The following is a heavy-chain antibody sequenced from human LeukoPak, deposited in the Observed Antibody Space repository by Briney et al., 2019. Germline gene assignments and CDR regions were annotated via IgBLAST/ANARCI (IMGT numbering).Heavy chain of an antibody. CDR2: IYPGDSNS. J-gene: IGHJ3*02. CDR1: GYTFSNYW. Sequence: GESLKISCKGSGYTFSNYWIGWVRQMPGKGQEWMGLIYPGDSNSRYSPSFQGQVTISADNSITTAYLQWSSLKASDTAMYYCARHDGGEVDSFDIWGQGTMVTVSS. CDR3: ARHDGGEVDSFDI. V-gene: IGHV5-51*01.